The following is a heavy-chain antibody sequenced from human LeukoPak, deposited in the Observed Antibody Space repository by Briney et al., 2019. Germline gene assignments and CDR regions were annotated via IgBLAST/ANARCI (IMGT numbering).Heavy chain of an antibody. Sequence: ASVKDSCKASGYTFTSYYMHWVRQAPGQGLEWMGIINPSGGSTSYAQKFQGRVTMTRDMSTSTVYMELSSLRSEDTAVYYCARQRWLQREVGPNDYWGQGTLVTVSS. V-gene: IGHV1-46*01. CDR3: ARQRWLQREVGPNDY. CDR1: GYTFTSYY. J-gene: IGHJ4*02. CDR2: INPSGGST. D-gene: IGHD5-24*01.